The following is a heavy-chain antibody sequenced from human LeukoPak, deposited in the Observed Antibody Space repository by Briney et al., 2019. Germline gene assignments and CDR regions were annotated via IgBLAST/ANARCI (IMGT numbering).Heavy chain of an antibody. Sequence: PGGSLRLSCAASGFTFSSYEMNWVRQAPGKGLEWVSAISGSGGSTYYADSVKGRFTISRDNSKNTLYLQMNSLRAEGTAVYYCASAVAGRTDIIDYWGQGTLVTVSS. D-gene: IGHD6-19*01. J-gene: IGHJ4*02. CDR1: GFTFSSYE. V-gene: IGHV3-23*01. CDR3: ASAVAGRTDIIDY. CDR2: ISGSGGST.